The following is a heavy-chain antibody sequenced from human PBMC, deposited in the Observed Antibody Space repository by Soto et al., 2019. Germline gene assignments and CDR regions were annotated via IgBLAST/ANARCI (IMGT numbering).Heavy chain of an antibody. Sequence: DVQLVQSGAEVRTPGDCLKISCEASGYSFTNYWIGWVRQMPGRGLEWMAIIYPGDSDTRYSPSFPGQVTISVDKSINSTYLQWSSLKASDTAIYYCARHGVGSPIDYWGQGTLVTVSS. V-gene: IGHV5-51*01. D-gene: IGHD3-16*01. CDR3: ARHGVGSPIDY. J-gene: IGHJ4*02. CDR2: IYPGDSDT. CDR1: GYSFTNYW.